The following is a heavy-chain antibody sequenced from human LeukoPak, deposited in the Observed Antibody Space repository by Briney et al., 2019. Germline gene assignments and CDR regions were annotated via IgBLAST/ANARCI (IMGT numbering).Heavy chain of an antibody. CDR1: GGSISSGGYY. CDR2: IYHSGST. Sequence: SQTLSLTCTASGGSISSGGYYWSWIRQPPGKGLEWIGYIYHSGSTHYNPSLKSRVTISVDRSKNQFSLKLSSVTAADTAVYYCARGYYYDTNAFDIWGQGTMVTVSS. V-gene: IGHV4-30-2*01. J-gene: IGHJ3*02. CDR3: ARGYYYDTNAFDI. D-gene: IGHD3-22*01.